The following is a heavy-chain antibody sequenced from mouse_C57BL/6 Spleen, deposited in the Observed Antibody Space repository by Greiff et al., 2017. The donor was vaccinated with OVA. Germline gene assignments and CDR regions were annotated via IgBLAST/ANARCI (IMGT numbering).Heavy chain of an antibody. J-gene: IGHJ1*03. Sequence: EVQLQQSGAELVKPGASVKLSCTASGFNIKDYYMHWVKQRTEQGLEWIGRIDPEDGETKYAPKFQGKATITADTSSNTAYLQLSSLTSEDTAVYYCALIYYYGSSYPPYWYFDVWGTGTTVTVSS. CDR2: IDPEDGET. CDR3: ALIYYYGSSYPPYWYFDV. CDR1: GFNIKDYY. V-gene: IGHV14-2*01. D-gene: IGHD1-1*01.